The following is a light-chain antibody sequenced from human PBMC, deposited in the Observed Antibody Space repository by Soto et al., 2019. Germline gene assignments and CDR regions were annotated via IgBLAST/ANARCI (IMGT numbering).Light chain of an antibody. J-gene: IGKJ1*01. Sequence: DIQMTQSPSTLSASVGSRVTITCRASQSVNNWLAWYQQKSGKAPKLLIYSASSLESGVPSRFSGSGAGTEFTLTISSLQPDDLATYYYQQYKTWWTFGQGTKVQI. CDR2: SAS. CDR3: QQYKTWWT. V-gene: IGKV1-5*03. CDR1: QSVNNW.